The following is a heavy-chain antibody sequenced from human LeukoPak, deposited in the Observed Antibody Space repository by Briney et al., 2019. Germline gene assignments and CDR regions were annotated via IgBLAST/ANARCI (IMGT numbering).Heavy chain of an antibody. J-gene: IGHJ5*02. D-gene: IGHD5-18*01. Sequence: PSETLSLTCTVSGGSISSYYWSWIRQPPGKGLEWIGYIYTSGSTNYNPSLKSRVTISVDTSKNQFSLKLSSVTAADTAVYYCARHGIQLWSRFDPWGQGTLVTVSS. CDR2: IYTSGST. V-gene: IGHV4-4*09. CDR1: GGSISSYY. CDR3: ARHGIQLWSRFDP.